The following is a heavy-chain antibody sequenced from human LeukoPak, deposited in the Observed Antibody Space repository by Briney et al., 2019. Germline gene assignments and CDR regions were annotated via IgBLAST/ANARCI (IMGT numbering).Heavy chain of an antibody. CDR3: ARILGYGGYDSPFDY. Sequence: GGSLRLSCAASGFILNSYWMSWVRQAPGKGLEWVANIKQDGGDKYYVDSVKGRFTISRDSAENSLYLQMNSLRAEDTAVYYCARILGYGGYDSPFDYWGQGTLVTVSS. J-gene: IGHJ4*02. CDR2: IKQDGGDK. V-gene: IGHV3-7*01. D-gene: IGHD5-12*01. CDR1: GFILNSYW.